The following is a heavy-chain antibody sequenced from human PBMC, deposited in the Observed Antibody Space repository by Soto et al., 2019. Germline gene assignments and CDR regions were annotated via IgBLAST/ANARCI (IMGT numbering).Heavy chain of an antibody. CDR3: ASESIEVAGTGPDY. CDR2: ISYDGSNK. CDR1: GFTFSSYA. J-gene: IGHJ4*02. Sequence: QVQLVESGGGVVQPGRSLRLSCAASGFTFSSYAMHWVRQAPGKGLEWVAVISYDGSNKYYADSVKGRFTISIDNSKNTLYQQMNSLRAVDTAVYYCASESIEVAGTGPDYWGQGTLVTVSS. D-gene: IGHD6-19*01. V-gene: IGHV3-30-3*01.